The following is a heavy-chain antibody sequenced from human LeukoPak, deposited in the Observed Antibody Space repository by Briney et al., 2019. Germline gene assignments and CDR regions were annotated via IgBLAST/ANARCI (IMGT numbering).Heavy chain of an antibody. CDR2: INPKSGGT. CDR3: ARHQWSGGAPDAFDI. D-gene: IGHD2-8*01. J-gene: IGHJ3*02. V-gene: IGHV1-2*02. Sequence: ASVKVSCKASGYTLTGYYMFWVRQAPGQGLEWMGWINPKSGGTKYAQKFQGRVTMTRDTSISTVYMELSRLMSDDTAVYYCARHQWSGGAPDAFDIWGQGTMVTVSS. CDR1: GYTLTGYY.